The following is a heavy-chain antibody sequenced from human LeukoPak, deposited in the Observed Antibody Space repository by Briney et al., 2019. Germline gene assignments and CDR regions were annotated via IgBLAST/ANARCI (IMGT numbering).Heavy chain of an antibody. CDR3: ARARAAAGTMKVTGRFYYFDY. CDR2: IYYSGST. CDR1: GGSISSYY. J-gene: IGHJ4*02. D-gene: IGHD6-13*01. Sequence: SETLSLTCTVSGGSISSYYWSWIRQPPGKGLEWIGYIYYSGSTNYNPSLKSRVTISVDTSKNQFSLKLSSVTAADTAVYYCARARAAAGTMKVTGRFYYFDYWGQGILVTVSS. V-gene: IGHV4-59*01.